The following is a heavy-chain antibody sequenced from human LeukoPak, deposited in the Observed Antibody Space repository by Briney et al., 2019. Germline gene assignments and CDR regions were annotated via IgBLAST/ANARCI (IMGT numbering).Heavy chain of an antibody. CDR2: ISSNGGST. D-gene: IGHD5-18*01. V-gene: IGHV3-64*01. CDR3: ATSGYSYGYVH. CDR1: GFTFSSYA. J-gene: IGHJ4*02. Sequence: PGGSLRLSCAASGFTFSSYAMHWVRQAPGKGLEYVSAISSNGGSTYCANSVKGRFTISRDNSKNTLYLQMGSLRAEDMAVYYCATSGYSYGYVHWGQGTLVTVSS.